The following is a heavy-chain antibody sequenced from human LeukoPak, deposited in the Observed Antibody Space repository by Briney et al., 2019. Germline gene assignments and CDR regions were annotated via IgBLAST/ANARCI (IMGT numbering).Heavy chain of an antibody. Sequence: GGSLRLSCAASGFTFSSYEMNWVRQAPGKGLEWVSYISSSGSTIYYADSVKGRFTISRDNAKNSLYLQMNSLRAEDTAVYYCAKESKAYDILTGYYSRDYWGQGTLVTVSS. D-gene: IGHD3-9*01. CDR1: GFTFSSYE. CDR2: ISSSGSTI. V-gene: IGHV3-48*03. CDR3: AKESKAYDILTGYYSRDY. J-gene: IGHJ4*02.